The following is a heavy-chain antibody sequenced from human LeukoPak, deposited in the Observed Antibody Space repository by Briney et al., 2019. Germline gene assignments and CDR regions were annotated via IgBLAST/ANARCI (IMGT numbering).Heavy chain of an antibody. V-gene: IGHV4-39*07. CDR3: ARVSNSSPGYYMDV. CDR2: IYYSGST. J-gene: IGHJ6*03. Sequence: PSETLSLTCTVSGGSISSSSYYWGWIRQPPGKGLEWIGSIYYSGSTYYNPSLKSRVSISVDTSKNQFSLKLSSVTAADTAVYYCARVSNSSPGYYMDVWGKGTTVTVSS. CDR1: GGSISSSSYY. D-gene: IGHD6-13*01.